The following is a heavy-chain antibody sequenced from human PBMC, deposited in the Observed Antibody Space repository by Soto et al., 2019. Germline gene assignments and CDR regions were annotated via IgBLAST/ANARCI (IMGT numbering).Heavy chain of an antibody. CDR1: GGSFSGYY. D-gene: IGHD3-10*01. Sequence: PSETLSLTCAVYGGSFSGYYWSWIRQPPGKGLEWIGEINHSGSTNYNPSLKSRVTISVDTSKNQFSLKLSSMTAADTAVYYCARHDVSGGSVDHWGQGTLVTVSS. V-gene: IGHV4-34*01. CDR3: ARHDVSGGSVDH. J-gene: IGHJ4*02. CDR2: INHSGST.